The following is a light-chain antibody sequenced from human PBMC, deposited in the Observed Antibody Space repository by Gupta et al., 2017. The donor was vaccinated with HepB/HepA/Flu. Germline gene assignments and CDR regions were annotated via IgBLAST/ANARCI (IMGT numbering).Light chain of an antibody. Sequence: QSVLTQPASASGTPGPRVQFSCSGSSSNIGSNTVNWYQQLPETAPKLLISDDDRRPSGVPDRFSGSKSGTSASLAISGLQSDDEAHYYCSTWDDSLDGSVTFGGGTKLTVL. CDR1: SSNIGSNT. V-gene: IGLV1-44*01. J-gene: IGLJ2*01. CDR2: DDD. CDR3: STWDDSLDGSVT.